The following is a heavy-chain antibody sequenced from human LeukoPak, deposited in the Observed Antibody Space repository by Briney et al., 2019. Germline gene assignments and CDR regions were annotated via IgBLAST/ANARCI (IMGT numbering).Heavy chain of an antibody. D-gene: IGHD6-13*01. J-gene: IGHJ6*03. Sequence: SETLSLTCTVSGYSISSGYYWGWIRQPPGKGLEWIGSIYHSGSTYYNPSLKSRVTISVDTSKNQFSLKLSSVTAADTAVYYCARGRGYSSSWYYYYYMDVWGKGTTVTVSS. CDR3: ARGRGYSSSWYYYYYMDV. CDR2: IYHSGST. CDR1: GYSISSGYY. V-gene: IGHV4-38-2*02.